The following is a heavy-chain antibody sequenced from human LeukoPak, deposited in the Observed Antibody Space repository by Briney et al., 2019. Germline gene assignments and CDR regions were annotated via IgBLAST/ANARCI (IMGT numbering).Heavy chain of an antibody. CDR3: ARIIGDIHFDY. CDR2: ISSSSSTI. V-gene: IGHV3-48*01. Sequence: GGSLRLSCAASGFTFSSYSMNWVRQAPGKGLEWVSYISSSSSTIYYADSVKGRFTISRDNAKNSLYLQMNSLRAEDTAVYYCARIIGDIHFDYWGQGTLVTVSS. D-gene: IGHD7-27*01. CDR1: GFTFSSYS. J-gene: IGHJ4*02.